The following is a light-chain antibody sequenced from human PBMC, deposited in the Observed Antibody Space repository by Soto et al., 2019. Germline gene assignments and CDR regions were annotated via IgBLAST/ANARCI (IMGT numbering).Light chain of an antibody. CDR1: SSDVGTYNY. Sequence: QSALTQPASVSGSPGQSITISCTGTSSDVGTYNYVSWYQQHPGKAPKLMIYEVSNRPSGVSNRFSGSKSGNTASLTISGLQAEDEADYYCDSYTSSRAYVFGIGTKVTVL. J-gene: IGLJ1*01. V-gene: IGLV2-14*01. CDR2: EVS. CDR3: DSYTSSRAYV.